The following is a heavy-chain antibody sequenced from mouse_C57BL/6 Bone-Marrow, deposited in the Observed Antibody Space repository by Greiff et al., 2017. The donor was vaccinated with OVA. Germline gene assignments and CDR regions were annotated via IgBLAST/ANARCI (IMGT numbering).Heavy chain of an antibody. CDR3: ARPPYGSSYVPYAMDY. Sequence: VQLQQSGPELVKPGASVKISCKASGYTFTDYYMNWVKQSHGKSLEWIGDINPNNGGTSYNQKFKGKATLTVDKSSSTAYMELRSLTSEDSAVYYCARPPYGSSYVPYAMDYWGQGTSVTVSS. J-gene: IGHJ4*01. V-gene: IGHV1-26*01. CDR2: INPNNGGT. CDR1: GYTFTDYY. D-gene: IGHD1-1*01.